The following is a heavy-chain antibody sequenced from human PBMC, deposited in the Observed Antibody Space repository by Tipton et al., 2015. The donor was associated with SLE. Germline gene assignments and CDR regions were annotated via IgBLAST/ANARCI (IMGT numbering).Heavy chain of an antibody. CDR3: ARCRWLQYDSFDI. D-gene: IGHD5-24*01. V-gene: IGHV1-46*01. CDR2: INPNDGRS. J-gene: IGHJ3*02. CDR1: GYTFTSYW. Sequence: QSGPEVKKPGASVKVSCKASGYTFTSYWMHWVRQAPGQGLEWMGIINPNDGRSTYAQKFQGRVTVTRDTSTSTIYMEMSRLRSDDTAMYYCARCRWLQYDSFDIWGHGTMFAVSS.